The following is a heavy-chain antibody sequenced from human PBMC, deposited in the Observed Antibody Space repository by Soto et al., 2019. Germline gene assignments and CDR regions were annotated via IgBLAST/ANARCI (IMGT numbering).Heavy chain of an antibody. CDR1: GYSFTSYW. Sequence: VQLVQSGAEVKKPGESLRISCKGSGYSFTSYWISWVRQMPGKGLEWMGRSDPSDSYTKYSPSFQGHVTISADKSISTAYLQWSSLKASDTAMYYCASNKNWNYYYGMDVWGQGTTVTVSS. CDR3: ASNKNWNYYYGMDV. V-gene: IGHV5-10-1*03. CDR2: SDPSDSYT. J-gene: IGHJ6*02. D-gene: IGHD1-1*01.